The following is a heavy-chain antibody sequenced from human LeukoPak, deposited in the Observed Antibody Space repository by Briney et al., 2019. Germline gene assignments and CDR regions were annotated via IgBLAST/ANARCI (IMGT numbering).Heavy chain of an antibody. CDR2: IYHSGST. V-gene: IGHV4-38-2*02. J-gene: IGHJ4*02. Sequence: ASETLSLTCTVSGYSISSGYYWGWIRQPPGKGLEWIGSIYHSGSTYYNPSLKSRVTISVDTSKNQFSLKLSSVTAADTAVYYCARRMATTTVDYWGQGTLVTVSS. CDR1: GYSISSGYY. D-gene: IGHD5-24*01. CDR3: ARRMATTTVDY.